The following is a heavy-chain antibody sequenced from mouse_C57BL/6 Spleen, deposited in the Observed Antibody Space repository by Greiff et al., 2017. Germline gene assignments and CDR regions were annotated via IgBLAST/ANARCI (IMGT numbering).Heavy chain of an antibody. D-gene: IGHD2-10*02. Sequence: EVQLQESGAELVKPGASVKLSCTASGFNIKDYYMPWVKQRTEQGLEWIGRIDPEDGETKYAPKFQGKATITADTSSNTAYLQRSSLTSEDTAVYYCARSLTFSMGAMDYWGQGTSVTVSS. CDR2: IDPEDGET. J-gene: IGHJ4*01. CDR1: GFNIKDYY. CDR3: ARSLTFSMGAMDY. V-gene: IGHV14-2*01.